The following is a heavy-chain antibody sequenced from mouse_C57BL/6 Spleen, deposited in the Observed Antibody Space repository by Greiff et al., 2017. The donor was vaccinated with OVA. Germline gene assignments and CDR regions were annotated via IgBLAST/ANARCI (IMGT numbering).Heavy chain of an antibody. CDR3: ARGEIYYYGSSPSFDV. D-gene: IGHD1-1*01. CDR1: GYAFSSYW. V-gene: IGHV1-80*01. CDR2: IYPGDGDT. Sequence: VMLVESGAELVKPGASVKISCKASGYAFSSYWMNWVKQRPGKGLEWIGQIYPGDGDTNYNGKFKGKATLTADKSSSTAYMQLSSLTSEDSAVYFCARGEIYYYGSSPSFDVWGTGTTVTVSS. J-gene: IGHJ1*03.